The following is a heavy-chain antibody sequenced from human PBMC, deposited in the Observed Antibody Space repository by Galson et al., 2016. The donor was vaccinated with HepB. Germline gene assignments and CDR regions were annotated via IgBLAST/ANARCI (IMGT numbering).Heavy chain of an antibody. CDR2: IWHDGSNK. Sequence: SLRLSCAASEFTFSTYGMHWVRQAPGKGLEWVALIWHDGSNKYYADSVKGRFTISRDNPKNTLYLQMNSLKVEDPAVYYCAREMHVAAAAAFDFWGRGTLVTVSS. CDR1: EFTFSTYG. J-gene: IGHJ4*02. V-gene: IGHV3-33*01. D-gene: IGHD6-13*01. CDR3: AREMHVAAAAAFDF.